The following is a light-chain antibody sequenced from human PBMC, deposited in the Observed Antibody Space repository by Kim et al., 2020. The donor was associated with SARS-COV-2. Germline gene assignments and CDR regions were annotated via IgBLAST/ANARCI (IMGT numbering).Light chain of an antibody. CDR1: QSVSSSY. V-gene: IGKV3-20*01. Sequence: EIVLTQSPGTLSLSPGERATLSCRASQSVSSSYLGWYQQRPGQAPRLLIYGASSRATGIPDRFSGSGSGTDFTLTMSRLEPEDFAVYYCQKYGNSPYTCGKGTKLEI. CDR3: QKYGNSPYT. J-gene: IGKJ2*01. CDR2: GAS.